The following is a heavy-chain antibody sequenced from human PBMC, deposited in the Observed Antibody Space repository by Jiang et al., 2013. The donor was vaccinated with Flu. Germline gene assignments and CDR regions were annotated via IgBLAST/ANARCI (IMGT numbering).Heavy chain of an antibody. CDR2: ISYDGSNK. D-gene: IGHD3-22*01. J-gene: IGHJ4*02. V-gene: IGHV3-30-3*01. CDR1: GFTFSSYA. Sequence: CAASGFTFSSYAMHWVRQAPGKGLEWVAVISYDGSNKYYADSVKGRFTISRDNSKNTLYLQINSLRAEDTAVYFCAREINDSSGYNFQYYFDSWGQGTLVTVSS. CDR3: AREINDSSGYNFQYYFDS.